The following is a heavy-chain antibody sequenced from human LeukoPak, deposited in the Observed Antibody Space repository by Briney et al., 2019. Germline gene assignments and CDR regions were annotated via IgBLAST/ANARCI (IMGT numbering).Heavy chain of an antibody. CDR3: ARDPGAPSGTHFDY. D-gene: IGHD1-1*01. V-gene: IGHV1-2*02. Sequence: ASVKVSCKASGYTFTDYYMHWVRLAPRHGLEWMGLVNPNSGGTSYTQKFQGRVTRTRDTSISTAYMELSRLRSDATAVYYCARDPGAPSGTHFDYWGQGTLVTVSS. J-gene: IGHJ4*02. CDR2: VNPNSGGT. CDR1: GYTFTDYY.